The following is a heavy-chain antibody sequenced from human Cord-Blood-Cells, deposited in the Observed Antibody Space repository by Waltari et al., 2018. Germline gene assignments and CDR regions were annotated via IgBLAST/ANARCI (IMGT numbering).Heavy chain of an antibody. J-gene: IGHJ6*02. CDR2: INTNTGNP. CDR3: ARRGATVTTNYYGMDV. D-gene: IGHD4-17*01. Sequence: QVQLVQSGSELKKPGASVKVSCKASGYTFTSYAMNWVRQAPGQGLEWMGWINTNTGNPTYAQGFTGRFVLSVDTSVSTAYLQISSLKAEDTAVYYCARRGATVTTNYYGMDVWGQGTTVTVSS. V-gene: IGHV7-4-1*02. CDR1: GYTFTSYA.